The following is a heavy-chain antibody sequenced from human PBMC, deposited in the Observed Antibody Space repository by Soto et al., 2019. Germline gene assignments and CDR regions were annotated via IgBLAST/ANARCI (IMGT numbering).Heavy chain of an antibody. D-gene: IGHD3-9*01. J-gene: IGHJ4*02. V-gene: IGHV3-74*01. Sequence: EVQLVESGGGLVQPGGSLRLSCAASGITFSNYWMHWVRQAPGKGLVWGSRINSGGSSTTYADSVKGRFTISRDNAKNTLYLQMNSLRAEDTAVYYCARDSSWTGYSAQFDYWGQGALVTVSS. CDR2: INSGGSST. CDR3: ARDSSWTGYSAQFDY. CDR1: GITFSNYW.